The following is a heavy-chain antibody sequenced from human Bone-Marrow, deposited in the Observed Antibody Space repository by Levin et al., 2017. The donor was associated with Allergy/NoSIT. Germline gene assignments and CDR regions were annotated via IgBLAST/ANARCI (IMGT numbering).Heavy chain of an antibody. D-gene: IGHD1-7*01. CDR2: MSGSGGRT. V-gene: IGHV3-23*01. CDR3: AREDNWNYDY. J-gene: IGHJ4*02. CDR1: GFTFSRYA. Sequence: GGSLRLSCAASGFTFSRYAMAWVRQAPGQGLEWVSVMSGSGGRTVYADSVKGRFTISRDNSKNIMYLQMNSLRVEDTALYYCAREDNWNYDYWGQGTLVTVSS.